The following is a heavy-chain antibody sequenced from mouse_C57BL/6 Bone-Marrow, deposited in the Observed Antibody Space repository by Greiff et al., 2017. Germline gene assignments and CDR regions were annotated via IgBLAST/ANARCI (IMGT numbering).Heavy chain of an antibody. CDR1: GYSITSDY. V-gene: IGHV3-8*01. CDR2: ISYSGST. J-gene: IGHJ2*01. D-gene: IGHD1-1*01. CDR3: ARSRIITTVVASDYFDY. Sequence: EVKLQESGPGLAKPSQTLSLTCSVTGYSITSDYWNWIRKFPGNKLEYMGYISYSGSTYSNPSLKSRISITRDTSKNQYYLQLNSVTTEDTATYYCARSRIITTVVASDYFDYWGQGTTLTVSS.